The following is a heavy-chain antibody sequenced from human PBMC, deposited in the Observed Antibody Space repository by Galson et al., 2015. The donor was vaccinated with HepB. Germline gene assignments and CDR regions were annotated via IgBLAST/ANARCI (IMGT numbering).Heavy chain of an antibody. CDR1: GFTFSSYS. V-gene: IGHV3-21*01. D-gene: IGHD5-18*01. J-gene: IGHJ4*02. CDR2: ISSSSSYI. Sequence: SLRLSCAASGFTFSSYSMNWVRQAPGKGLEWVSSISSSSSYIYYADPVKGRFTISRDNAKNSLYLQMNSLRAEDTAVYYCARDRGGYSYGRTSHPLDYWGQGTLVTVSS. CDR3: ARDRGGYSYGRTSHPLDY.